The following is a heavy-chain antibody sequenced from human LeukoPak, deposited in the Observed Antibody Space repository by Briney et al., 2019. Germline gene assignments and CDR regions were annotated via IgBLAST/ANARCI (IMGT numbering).Heavy chain of an antibody. CDR2: IYYTGST. CDR3: ARSGSGSYSRGYFDY. D-gene: IGHD3-10*01. CDR1: GGSITSNSYY. Sequence: SETLSLTCTVSGGSITSNSYYWGWIRQPPGKGLEWIGSIYYTGSTYYNPSLESRVTISLDTSNNQFSLNLISVTAADTAVYYCARSGSGSYSRGYFDYWGQETLVTVSS. V-gene: IGHV4-39*07. J-gene: IGHJ4*02.